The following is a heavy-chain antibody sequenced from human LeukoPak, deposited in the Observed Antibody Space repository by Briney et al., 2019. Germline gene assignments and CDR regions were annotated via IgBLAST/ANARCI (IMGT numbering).Heavy chain of an antibody. CDR2: IYYSGST. CDR3: AGRSSYDFNFADY. CDR1: GGSISSSSYY. Sequence: PSETLSLTCTVSGGSISSSSYYWGWIRQPPGKGLEWIGSIYYSGSTYYNPSLKSRVTISVDTSKNQFSLKLSSVTAADTAVYYCAGRSSYDFNFADYWGQGTLVTVSS. D-gene: IGHD3-3*01. V-gene: IGHV4-39*01. J-gene: IGHJ4*02.